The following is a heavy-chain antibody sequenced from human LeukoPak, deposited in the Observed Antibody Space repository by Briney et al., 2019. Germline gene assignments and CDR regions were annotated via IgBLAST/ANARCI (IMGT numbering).Heavy chain of an antibody. CDR3: AKPYSSGWYGDFQH. CDR1: GFPFSGCG. J-gene: IGHJ1*01. Sequence: GGSLRLSCAASGFPFSGCGMHWVRQAPGKGLEWVAVISDDGSHKYYADSVKGRFTISRDNSKNTLYLQMNSLRAEDTSVYYCAKPYSSGWYGDFQHWGQGTLVTVSS. V-gene: IGHV3-30*18. D-gene: IGHD6-19*01. CDR2: ISDDGSHK.